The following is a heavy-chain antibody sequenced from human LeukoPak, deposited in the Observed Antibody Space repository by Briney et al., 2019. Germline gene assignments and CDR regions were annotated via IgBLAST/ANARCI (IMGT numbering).Heavy chain of an antibody. J-gene: IGHJ4*02. V-gene: IGHV3-23*01. D-gene: IGHD6-19*01. Sequence: PGGSLRLSCAASGFTFSNYAMTWVRQAPGKGLEWVSTISGSGDRTYFADSVKGRFSISRDNSKNTLYLQMNSLRAEDTAVYYCAKDAGIAVVGFFDYWGQGTLVTVSS. CDR2: ISGSGDRT. CDR1: GFTFSNYA. CDR3: AKDAGIAVVGFFDY.